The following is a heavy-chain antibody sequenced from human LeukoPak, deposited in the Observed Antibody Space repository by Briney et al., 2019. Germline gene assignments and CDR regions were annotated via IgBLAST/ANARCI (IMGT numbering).Heavy chain of an antibody. Sequence: SETLSLTCAVYGGSFSGYYWSWIRQPPGKGLEWIGSVYYSGSTYYNPSLESRVTISVDTSKNQFSLKLNSVTAADTAVYYCASHSDILTGYHTIDYWGQGTLVTVSS. J-gene: IGHJ4*02. D-gene: IGHD3-9*01. CDR3: ASHSDILTGYHTIDY. CDR1: GGSFSGYY. CDR2: VYYSGST. V-gene: IGHV4-34*01.